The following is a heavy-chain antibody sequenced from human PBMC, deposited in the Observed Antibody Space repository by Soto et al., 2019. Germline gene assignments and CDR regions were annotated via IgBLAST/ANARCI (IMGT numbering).Heavy chain of an antibody. V-gene: IGHV4-59*02. J-gene: IGHJ4*02. CDR2: ISKSGIT. CDR1: GGSGTNGF. Sequence: ASGTLALTCSVSGGSGTNGFWRWIRKPPGKGLEWIGFISKSGITNYNPSLKSRVTISLDTSKSQVSLRLSSVTDEDTAVSSCTRDVSRTPRCWGQGTLVP. CDR3: TRDVSRTPRC.